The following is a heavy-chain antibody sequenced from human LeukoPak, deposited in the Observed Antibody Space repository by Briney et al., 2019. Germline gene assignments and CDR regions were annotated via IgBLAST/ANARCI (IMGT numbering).Heavy chain of an antibody. J-gene: IGHJ4*02. CDR1: GFTFSSYA. CDR3: AKLPHYDILTGYPY. Sequence: QTGGSLRLSCAASGFTFSSYAMSWVRQAPGKGLEWVSAISGSGGSTYYADSVKGRFTISRDNSKNTLYLQMNSLRAEDTAVYYCAKLPHYDILTGYPYWGQGTLVTVSP. V-gene: IGHV3-23*01. D-gene: IGHD3-9*01. CDR2: ISGSGGST.